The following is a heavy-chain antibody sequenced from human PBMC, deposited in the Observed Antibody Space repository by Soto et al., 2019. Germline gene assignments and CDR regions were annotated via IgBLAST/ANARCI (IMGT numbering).Heavy chain of an antibody. CDR2: IYYSGST. J-gene: IGHJ4*02. Sequence: DLEWIGYIYYSGSTYYNPSLKSRVTISVDTSKNQFSLKLSSVTAADTAVYYCARVQDSSGYSYYFDYWGQGTLVTVSS. D-gene: IGHD3-22*01. CDR3: ARVQDSSGYSYYFDY. V-gene: IGHV4-31*02.